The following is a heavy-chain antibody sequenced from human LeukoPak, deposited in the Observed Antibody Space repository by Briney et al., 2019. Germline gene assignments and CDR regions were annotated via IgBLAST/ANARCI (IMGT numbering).Heavy chain of an antibody. J-gene: IGHJ4*02. CDR1: GFTFSSYE. Sequence: GGSLRLSCAASGFTFSSYEMNWVRQAPGKWLEWVSYIGSSGTTIYYADSVKGRFTISRDNAKNSLYLQMNSLRAEDTAVYYCARDRRVRGLTSDYWGQGTLVTVSS. D-gene: IGHD3-10*01. CDR2: IGSSGTTI. V-gene: IGHV3-48*03. CDR3: ARDRRVRGLTSDY.